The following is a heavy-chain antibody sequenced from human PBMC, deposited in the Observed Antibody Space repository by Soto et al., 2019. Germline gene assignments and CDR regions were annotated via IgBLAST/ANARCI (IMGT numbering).Heavy chain of an antibody. CDR2: IYYSGST. CDR3: ASTAHSSGWYSGGFDY. D-gene: IGHD6-19*01. V-gene: IGHV4-59*01. J-gene: IGHJ4*02. Sequence: QVQLRESGPGLVKASETLSLTCTVSGGSISSYYWSWIRQPPGKGLEWIGYIYYSGSTNYNPSRKSRVTISVDTSKNQFSLKLSSVTAADTAVYYCASTAHSSGWYSGGFDYWGQGTLVTVSS. CDR1: GGSISSYY.